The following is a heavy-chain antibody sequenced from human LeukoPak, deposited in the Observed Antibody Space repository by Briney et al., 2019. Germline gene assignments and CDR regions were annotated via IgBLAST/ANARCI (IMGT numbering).Heavy chain of an antibody. CDR2: IYHSGST. Sequence: PSETLSLTCAVSGGSISSGAYSWSWIRQPPGKGLEWIGYIYHSGSTYYNPSLKSRVTISVDRSKNQFSLKLSSVTAADTAVYYCAREREDDSSGSTNHFDIWGQGTMVTVSS. CDR3: AREREDDSSGSTNHFDI. D-gene: IGHD3-22*01. CDR1: GGSISSGAYS. V-gene: IGHV4-30-2*01. J-gene: IGHJ3*02.